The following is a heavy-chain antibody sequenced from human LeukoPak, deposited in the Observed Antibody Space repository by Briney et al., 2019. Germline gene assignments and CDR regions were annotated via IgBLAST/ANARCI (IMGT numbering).Heavy chain of an antibody. CDR2: INDRGST. J-gene: IGHJ4*02. D-gene: IGHD5-24*01. CDR3: ARGRRW. CDR1: GGTFSGCY. V-gene: IGHV4-34*01. Sequence: SETLSLTCAVYGGTFSGCYWTWIRQPPGKGLEWIGEINDRGSTNYDPTLKSRVTISVDTSKNQFALKLTSVTAADTAVYYCARGRRWWGQGALVTVSS.